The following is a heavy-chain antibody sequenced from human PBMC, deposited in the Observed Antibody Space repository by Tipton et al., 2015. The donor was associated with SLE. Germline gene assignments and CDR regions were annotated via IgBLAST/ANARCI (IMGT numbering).Heavy chain of an antibody. CDR1: GGSISSYY. CDR2: IYYSGST. J-gene: IGHJ4*02. D-gene: IGHD2-2*01. CDR3: ARGLVPAAHFDY. V-gene: IGHV4-59*12. Sequence: TLSLTCTVSGGSISSYYWSWIRQPPGKGLEWIGYIYYSGSTYYNPSLKSRVTISADTSKNQFSLKLSSVTAADTAVYYCARGLVPAAHFDYWGQGTLVTVSS.